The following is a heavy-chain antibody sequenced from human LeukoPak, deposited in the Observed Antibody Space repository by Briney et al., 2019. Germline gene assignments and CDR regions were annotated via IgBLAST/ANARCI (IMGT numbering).Heavy chain of an antibody. CDR2: MNPNSGNT. V-gene: IGHV1-8*01. CDR3: ARGPKWTGSYYYFDY. J-gene: IGHJ4*02. Sequence: ASVKVSCKTSGYTFPSYDMNWVRQATGQGLEWMGWMNPNSGNTGYTQKFQGRVTITRNTSITTAYMELSSLRSEDTAVYYCARGPKWTGSYYYFDYWGQGTLVTVSS. D-gene: IGHD1-26*01. CDR1: GYTFPSYD.